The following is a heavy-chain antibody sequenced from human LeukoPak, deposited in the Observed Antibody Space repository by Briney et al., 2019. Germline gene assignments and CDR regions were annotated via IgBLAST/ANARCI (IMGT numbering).Heavy chain of an antibody. Sequence: PSETLSLTCAVYGGSFSGYYWSWIRQPPGKGLEWIGEINHSGSTNYNPSLKSRVTISVDTSKNQFSLKLSSVTAADTAVYYCARGTPGYCSSTSCPGGWFDPWGQGTLVTVSS. V-gene: IGHV4-34*01. CDR3: ARGTPGYCSSTSCPGGWFDP. D-gene: IGHD2-2*03. CDR1: GGSFSGYY. J-gene: IGHJ5*02. CDR2: INHSGST.